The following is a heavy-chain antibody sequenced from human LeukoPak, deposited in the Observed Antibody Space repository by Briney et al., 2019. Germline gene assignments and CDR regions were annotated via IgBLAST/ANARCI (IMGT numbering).Heavy chain of an antibody. CDR3: ARGRETDYDILTGNWLPDV. CDR1: GFTFSSYS. V-gene: IGHV3-66*01. D-gene: IGHD3-9*01. J-gene: IGHJ6*02. Sequence: PGGSLRLSCAASGFTFSSYSMNWVRQAPGKGLEWVSVIYSGGSTYYADSVKGRFTISRDNSKNTLYLQMNSLRAEDTAVYYCARGRETDYDILTGNWLPDVWGQGTTVTVSS. CDR2: IYSGGST.